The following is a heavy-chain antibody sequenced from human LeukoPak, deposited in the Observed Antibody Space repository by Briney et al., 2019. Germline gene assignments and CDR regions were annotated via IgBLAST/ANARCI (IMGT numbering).Heavy chain of an antibody. CDR2: IRYDGSDK. CDR1: GFTLRGYG. J-gene: IGHJ6*03. Sequence: GGSLRLSCAASGFTLRGYGMHWVRQAPGKGLEWVAFIRYDGSDKSYADSVKGRFTISRDNFKNTLYLQMNSLRAEDTAVFYCAKGGGYEAQYYYYYMDVWGKGTTVTISS. V-gene: IGHV3-30*02. D-gene: IGHD5-12*01. CDR3: AKGGGYEAQYYYYYMDV.